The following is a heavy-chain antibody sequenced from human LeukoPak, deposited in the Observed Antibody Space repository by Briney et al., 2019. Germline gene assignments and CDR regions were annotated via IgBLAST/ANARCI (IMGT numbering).Heavy chain of an antibody. CDR2: ISWNSGSI. J-gene: IGHJ6*03. Sequence: GGSLRLSCAASGFTFDDYAMHWVRQAPGKGLEWVSGISWNSGSIVYADSVKGRFTIFRDNAKNSLYLQMNSLRAEDTALYYCAKDISRRSWNYYYMDVWGKGTTVTVSS. CDR1: GFTFDDYA. CDR3: AKDISRRSWNYYYMDV. D-gene: IGHD1-26*01. V-gene: IGHV3-9*01.